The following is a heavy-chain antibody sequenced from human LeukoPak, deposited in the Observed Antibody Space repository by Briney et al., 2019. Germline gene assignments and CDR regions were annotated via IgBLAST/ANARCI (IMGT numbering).Heavy chain of an antibody. CDR1: GYIFTSYG. CDR2: ISAYNGNT. CDR3: ARVAVGYCSGGSCYGGYGMDV. V-gene: IGHV1-18*01. J-gene: IGHJ6*02. Sequence: ASVKVSCKVSGYIFTSYGISWVRQAPGQGLEWMGWISAYNGNTNYAQKLQGRVTMTTDTSTSTAYMELRSLRSDDTAVYYCARVAVGYCSGGSCYGGYGMDVWGQGTTVTVSS. D-gene: IGHD2-15*01.